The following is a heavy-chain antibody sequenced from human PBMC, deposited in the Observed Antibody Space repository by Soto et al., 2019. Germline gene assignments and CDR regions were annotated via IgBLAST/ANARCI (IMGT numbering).Heavy chain of an antibody. CDR3: ARDPEPRSSSSWNYYYGMDV. Sequence: QVQLVQSGAEVKKPGASVKVSCKASGYTFTSYYMHWVRQAPGQGLEWMGIINPSGGSTSYAQKFQGRVTMTRDTSTSTVYMELSSLRSEDTAVYYCARDPEPRSSSSWNYYYGMDVWGQGTTVTVSS. J-gene: IGHJ6*02. V-gene: IGHV1-46*01. CDR1: GYTFTSYY. CDR2: INPSGGST. D-gene: IGHD6-13*01.